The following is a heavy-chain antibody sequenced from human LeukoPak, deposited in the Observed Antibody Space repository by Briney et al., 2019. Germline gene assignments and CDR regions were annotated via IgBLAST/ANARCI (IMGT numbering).Heavy chain of an antibody. J-gene: IGHJ5*02. V-gene: IGHV4-34*01. Sequence: PSETLSLTCAVYGGSFSGYYWSWIRQPPGKGLEWIGEINHSGSTNYNPSLKSRVTMSVDTSKNQFSLKLSSVTAADTAVYYCARDRGARFGELPFWFDPWGQGTLVTVSS. CDR2: INHSGST. CDR1: GGSFSGYY. CDR3: ARDRGARFGELPFWFDP. D-gene: IGHD3-10*01.